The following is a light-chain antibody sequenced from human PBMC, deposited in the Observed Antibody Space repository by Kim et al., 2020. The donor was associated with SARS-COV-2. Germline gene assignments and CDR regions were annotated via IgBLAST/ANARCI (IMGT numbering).Light chain of an antibody. Sequence: PGQSITTSCTGTSSDVAIYKYVSWYQQHPGKAPKLIIYDVNRRPSGVSSRFSGSKSGNTASLTISGLQADDEADYYCSSYTTTSTLFGGGTQLTVL. CDR1: SSDVAIYKY. V-gene: IGLV2-14*03. CDR2: DVN. J-gene: IGLJ2*01. CDR3: SSYTTTSTL.